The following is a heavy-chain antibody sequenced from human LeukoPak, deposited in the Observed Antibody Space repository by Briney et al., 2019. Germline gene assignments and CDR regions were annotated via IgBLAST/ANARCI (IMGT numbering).Heavy chain of an antibody. CDR2: INAGNGNT. CDR1: GYTFTSYA. Sequence: GESLKISCKGSGYTFTSYAMHWVHQAPGQRLEWMGWINAGNGNTKYSQKFQGRVTITRDTSASTAYLELSSLRSEDTAVYYCAGDYGSGSSPHWYFDLWGRGTLVTVSS. V-gene: IGHV1-3*01. CDR3: AGDYGSGSSPHWYFDL. D-gene: IGHD3-10*01. J-gene: IGHJ2*01.